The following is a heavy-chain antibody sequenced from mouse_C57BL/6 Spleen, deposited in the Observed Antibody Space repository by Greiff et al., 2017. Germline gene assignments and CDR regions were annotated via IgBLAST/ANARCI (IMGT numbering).Heavy chain of an antibody. D-gene: IGHD1-1*01. CDR1: GYTFTSYW. CDR2: IYPGNSDT. J-gene: IGHJ3*01. V-gene: IGHV1-5*01. CDR3: TYYGSSLAWFAY. Sequence: EVQRVESGTVLARPEASVKMSCKTSGYTFTSYWMHWVKQRPGQGLEWIGAIYPGNSDTSYNQKFKGKAKLTAVTSASTAYMELSSLTNEDSAVYYCTYYGSSLAWFAYWGQGTLVTVSA.